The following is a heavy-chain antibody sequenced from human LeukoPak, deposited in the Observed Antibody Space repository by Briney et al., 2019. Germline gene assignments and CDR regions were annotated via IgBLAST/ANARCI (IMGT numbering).Heavy chain of an antibody. CDR1: GFTFSSYA. CDR2: IIASGGRT. J-gene: IGHJ4*02. Sequence: GGSLKLSWAASGFTFSSYAMSWVRQAPGEGLEWVGAIIASGGRTYYAHSLKGRVTISRDNSKNTLYLQLNRLRAEDTAVYFCARLSLEWLFSCFYYFDYWGQGTLVTVSS. D-gene: IGHD3-3*01. CDR3: ARLSLEWLFSCFYYFDY. V-gene: IGHV3-23*01.